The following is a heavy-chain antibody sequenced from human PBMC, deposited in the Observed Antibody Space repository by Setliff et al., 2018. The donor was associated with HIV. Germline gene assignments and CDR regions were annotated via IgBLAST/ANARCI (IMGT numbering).Heavy chain of an antibody. J-gene: IGHJ3*02. Sequence: TGGSLRLSCAASGFTFSSSWMHWVRQALGKGLVWVSRINTDGSNKYYADSVKGRLTISRDNSKNTLYLQMNSLRAEDTAVYCCARSKGHLYYDDDTGYVLRAFDIWGQGTMVTVSS. D-gene: IGHD3-22*01. V-gene: IGHV3-74*01. CDR2: INTDGSNK. CDR3: ARSKGHLYYDDDTGYVLRAFDI. CDR1: GFTFSSSW.